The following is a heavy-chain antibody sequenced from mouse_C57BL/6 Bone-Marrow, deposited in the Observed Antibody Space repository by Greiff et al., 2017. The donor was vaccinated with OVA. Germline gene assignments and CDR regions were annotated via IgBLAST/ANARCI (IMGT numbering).Heavy chain of an antibody. J-gene: IGHJ2*01. V-gene: IGHV14-4*01. CDR1: GFNIKDDY. D-gene: IGHD1-1*01. CDR2: IDPENGDT. Sequence: VQLQQSGAELVRPGASVKLSCTASGFNIKDDYMHWVEQRPEQGLEWIGWIDPENGDTEYASKFQGKATITADTSSNTAYLQLSSLTSEDTAVYYCTTYYYGSSYPYYFDYWGQGTTLTVSS. CDR3: TTYYYGSSYPYYFDY.